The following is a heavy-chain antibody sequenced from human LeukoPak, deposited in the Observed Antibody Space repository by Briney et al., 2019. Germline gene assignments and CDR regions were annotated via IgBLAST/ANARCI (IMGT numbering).Heavy chain of an antibody. V-gene: IGHV3-20*04. J-gene: IGHJ4*02. Sequence: GGSLRLSCAASGFTFNDYGMSWVRQVPGKGLEWVSGINWKGDSASYADSVKGRFTLSRDNAKNSLSLQMNSLRAEDTALYYCARVGPSGGPFDYWGQGTLVTVS. CDR1: GFTFNDYG. CDR2: INWKGDSA. CDR3: ARVGPSGGPFDY. D-gene: IGHD2-8*02.